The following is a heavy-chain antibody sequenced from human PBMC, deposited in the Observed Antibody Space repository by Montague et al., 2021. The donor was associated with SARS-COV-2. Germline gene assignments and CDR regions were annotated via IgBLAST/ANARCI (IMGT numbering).Heavy chain of an antibody. J-gene: IGHJ3*02. CDR3: ARRGYSNSRLDDAFDI. V-gene: IGHV4-34*10. Sequence: SETLSLTCAVYGGSFSDYKWTWIRQPPGKGLEWIGSIYRSGYTFYSPSLKSRITMSVDTSKNQFSLELASVTAADTAVYYCARRGYSNSRLDDAFDIWGQGTMVIVSS. CDR2: IYRSGYT. CDR1: GGSFSDYK. D-gene: IGHD6-13*01.